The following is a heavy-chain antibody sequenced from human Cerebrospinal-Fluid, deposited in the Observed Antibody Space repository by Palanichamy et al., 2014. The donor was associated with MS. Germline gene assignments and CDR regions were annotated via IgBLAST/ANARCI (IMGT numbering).Heavy chain of an antibody. D-gene: IGHD3-16*01. CDR3: ARAGLGDTRYYYYYYGLDV. V-gene: IGHV4-34*01. CDR2: INDSGST. J-gene: IGHJ6*02. CDR1: GESFTGYY. Sequence: QVQLQQWGARLLKSSETLSLTCAVFGESFTGYYWSWIRQPPGKGLEWIGEINDSGSTNYNPSLKSRVTISADTSQNQFSLKLSSVTAADTAVYYCARAGLGDTRYYYYYYGLDVWGQGTTVTVSS.